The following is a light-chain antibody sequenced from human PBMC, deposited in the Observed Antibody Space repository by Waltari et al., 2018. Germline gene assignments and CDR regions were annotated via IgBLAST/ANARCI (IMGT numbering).Light chain of an antibody. CDR3: QQYNNWPPCT. Sequence: EVVMTQSPATLSVSPGERVTLSCRASQSVTTNLAWYQQKPGQAPRLLIYGAATRATGVPARFSGSGSGTEFTFTISSLQSEDLAVYYCQQYNNWPPCTFGQGTKLEIK. J-gene: IGKJ2*02. CDR1: QSVTTN. V-gene: IGKV3-15*01. CDR2: GAA.